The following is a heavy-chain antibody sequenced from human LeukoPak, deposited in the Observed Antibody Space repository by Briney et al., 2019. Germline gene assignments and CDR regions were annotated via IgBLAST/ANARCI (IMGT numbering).Heavy chain of an antibody. CDR2: IYYSGST. V-gene: IGHV4-59*08. CDR3: ARRGAGYGDNVFDS. Sequence: SSETLSLTCTVSGGSISGYYWSWIRQPPGKGLEWIGFIYYSGSTNYNPSLKSRITISIDTSKNHFSLKLSSVTAADTAVYYCARRGAGYGDNVFDSWGQGTLVTVSS. J-gene: IGHJ4*02. CDR1: GGSISGYY. D-gene: IGHD4-23*01.